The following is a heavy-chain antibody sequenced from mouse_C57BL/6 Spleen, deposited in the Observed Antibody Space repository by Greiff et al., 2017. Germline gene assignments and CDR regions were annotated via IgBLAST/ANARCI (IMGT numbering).Heavy chain of an antibody. V-gene: IGHV1-81*01. CDR3: ARRVGTVVATSYYFDY. CDR2: IYPRSGNT. D-gene: IGHD1-1*01. Sequence: VKLQESGAELARPGASVKLSCKASGYTFTSYGISWVKQRTGQGLEWIGEIYPRSGNTYYNEKFKGKATLTADKSSSTAYMELRSLTSEDSAVYFCARRVGTVVATSYYFDYWGQGTTLTVSS. J-gene: IGHJ2*01. CDR1: GYTFTSYG.